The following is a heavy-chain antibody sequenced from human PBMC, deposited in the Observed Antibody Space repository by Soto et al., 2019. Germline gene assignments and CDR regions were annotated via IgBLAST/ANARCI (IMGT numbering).Heavy chain of an antibody. CDR3: ARDRGGMGVYGMDV. Sequence: QVQLVESGGGVVQPGRSLRLSCAASGFIFSSYAMHWVRQAPGKGLDWVAVISYDGSDKYYTDSVKGRFTISKDNSKNTLYLQMNSLRAEDTAVYYCARDRGGMGVYGMDVWGQGTTVTVSS. CDR1: GFIFSSYA. J-gene: IGHJ6*02. V-gene: IGHV3-30-3*01. CDR2: ISYDGSDK. D-gene: IGHD3-16*01.